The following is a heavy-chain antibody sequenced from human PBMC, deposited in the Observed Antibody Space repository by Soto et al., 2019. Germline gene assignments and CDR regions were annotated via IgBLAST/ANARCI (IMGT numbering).Heavy chain of an antibody. CDR2: IDPSDSYT. J-gene: IGHJ6*02. CDR3: ARVDLYDSSGYSYYYGMDV. V-gene: IGHV5-10-1*01. Sequence: PGESLKISCKGSGYSFTSYWISWVRQMPGKGLEWMGRIDPSDSYTNYSPSFQGHVTISADKSISTAYLQWSSLKASDTAMYYCARVDLYDSSGYSYYYGMDVWGQGTTVTVSS. D-gene: IGHD3-22*01. CDR1: GYSFTSYW.